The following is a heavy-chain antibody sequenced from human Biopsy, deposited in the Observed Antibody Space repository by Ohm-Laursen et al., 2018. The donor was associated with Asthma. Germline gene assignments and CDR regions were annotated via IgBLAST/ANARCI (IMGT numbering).Heavy chain of an antibody. Sequence: SLRLSCAASRFTYEMHWVRQAPGKGLEWVEVISYDGSSIYYADSVKGRFTISRDNSKNTLDLQMNSLSAEDSAVYYCARVDGVVEPATRMGGMDVWGQGTTVTVSS. CDR3: ARVDGVVEPATRMGGMDV. CDR2: ISYDGSSI. D-gene: IGHD2-15*01. V-gene: IGHV3-30-3*01. J-gene: IGHJ6*02. CDR1: RFTYE.